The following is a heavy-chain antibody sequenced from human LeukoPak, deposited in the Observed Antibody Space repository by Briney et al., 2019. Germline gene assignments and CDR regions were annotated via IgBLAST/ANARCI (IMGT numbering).Heavy chain of an antibody. CDR3: ARHYDSSGYYDY. CDR1: GGTFSSYA. V-gene: IGHV1-69*01. D-gene: IGHD3-22*01. J-gene: IGHJ4*02. Sequence: SVKVSCTASGGTFSSYAISWVRQAPGQGLEWMGGIIPIFGTANYAQKFQGRVTITADESTSTAYMELSSLRSEDTAVYYCARHYDSSGYYDYWGQGTLVTVSS. CDR2: IIPIFGTA.